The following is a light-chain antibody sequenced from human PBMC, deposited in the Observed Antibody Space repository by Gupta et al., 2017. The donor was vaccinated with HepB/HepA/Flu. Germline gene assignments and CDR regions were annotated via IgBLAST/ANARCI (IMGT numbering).Light chain of an antibody. V-gene: IGLV2-14*03. CDR1: NSDIGGYNC. CDR3: PSYATSGTLVV. Sequence: SALTHPASASVSPGHSITISCTGTNSDIGGYNCVSWYQQYPGKTPKLLICDDSNRPSGIPDRFSGSKSGTTASLTITGLQAEDEADYYCPSYATSGTLVVFGGGTKLTVL. CDR2: DDS. J-gene: IGLJ2*01.